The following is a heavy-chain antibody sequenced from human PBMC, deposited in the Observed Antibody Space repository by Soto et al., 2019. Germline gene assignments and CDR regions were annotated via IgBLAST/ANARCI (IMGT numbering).Heavy chain of an antibody. Sequence: PSETLSLTCAVSGGSISSGGYSWSWIRQPPGKGLEWIGYIYHSGSTYYNPSLKSRVTISVDRSKNQFSLKLSSVTAADTTVYYCARARRYYGSSGYSNWFDPWGQGTLVTVSS. CDR3: ARARRYYGSSGYSNWFDP. V-gene: IGHV4-30-2*01. CDR2: IYHSGST. D-gene: IGHD3-22*01. CDR1: GGSISSGGYS. J-gene: IGHJ5*02.